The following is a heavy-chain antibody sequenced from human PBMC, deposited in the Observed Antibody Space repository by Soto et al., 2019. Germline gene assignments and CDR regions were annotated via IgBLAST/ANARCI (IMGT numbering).Heavy chain of an antibody. J-gene: IGHJ6*03. CDR1: GFTFSSYG. D-gene: IGHD2-15*01. V-gene: IGHV3-30*18. Sequence: QVQLVESGGGVVQPGRSLGLSCAASGFTFSSYGMHWVRQAPGKGLEWVAVISYDGSNKYYADSVKGRFTISRDNSKNTLYLQMNSLRAEDTAVYYCAKDGDIVVVVAAYPRDYYMDVWGKGTTVTVSS. CDR3: AKDGDIVVVVAAYPRDYYMDV. CDR2: ISYDGSNK.